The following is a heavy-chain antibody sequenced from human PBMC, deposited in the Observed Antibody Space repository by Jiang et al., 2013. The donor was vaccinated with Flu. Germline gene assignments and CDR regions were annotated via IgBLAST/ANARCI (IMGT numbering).Heavy chain of an antibody. CDR3: ARDRSMVRGVISRYYYYYGMDV. Sequence: QAPGKGLEWVAVIWYDGRDKYYADSVKGRFTISRDKSKNTLYLQMNSLRAEDTAVYYCARDRSMVRGVISRYYYYYGMDVWGQGTTVTVSS. V-gene: IGHV3-33*01. J-gene: IGHJ6*02. CDR2: IWYDGRDK. D-gene: IGHD3-10*01.